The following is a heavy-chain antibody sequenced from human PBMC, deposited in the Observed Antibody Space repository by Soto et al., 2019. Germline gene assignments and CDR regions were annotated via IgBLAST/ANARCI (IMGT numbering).Heavy chain of an antibody. D-gene: IGHD2-2*01. CDR1: GFTVSRNY. V-gene: IGHV3-66*01. CDR3: AKRKYCPSTTCLDY. J-gene: IGHJ4*02. CDR2: IYSGGST. Sequence: PGGSLRRSCAASGFTVSRNYMSWVRQAPGKGLEWVSVIYSGGSTYYADSVKGRFTISRDDSENTLYLQMSSLRAEDTAVYYCAKRKYCPSTTCLDYWGQGTQVTVS.